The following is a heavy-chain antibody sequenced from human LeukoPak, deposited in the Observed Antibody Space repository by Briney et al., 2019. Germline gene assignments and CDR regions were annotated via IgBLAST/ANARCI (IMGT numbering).Heavy chain of an antibody. CDR2: ISGSSSST. J-gene: IGHJ6*02. D-gene: IGHD3-10*01. CDR1: GFTFSSYA. Sequence: GGSLRLSCAASGFTFSSYAMNWVRQAPGKGLEWVSAISGSSSSTYYADSVKGRFTISRDNSKNTLYLQMNSLRAEDTAVYYCARDFGNRGVRGPLDYYGMDVWGQGTTVTVSS. CDR3: ARDFGNRGVRGPLDYYGMDV. V-gene: IGHV3-23*01.